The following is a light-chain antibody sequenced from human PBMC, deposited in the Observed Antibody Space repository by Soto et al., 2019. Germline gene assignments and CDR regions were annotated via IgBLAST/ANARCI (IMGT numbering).Light chain of an antibody. CDR3: TSFSSSTSLYV. V-gene: IGLV2-14*01. Sequence: QSALTQPASVSGSPGQSITISCTGTSGDIGGYNYVSWYQQHPGKAPKLLISEVTIRPSGISNRFSGSKSGNTASLTISGLQAEDEADYYCTSFSSSTSLYVFGTGTKLTVL. CDR2: EVT. CDR1: SGDIGGYNY. J-gene: IGLJ1*01.